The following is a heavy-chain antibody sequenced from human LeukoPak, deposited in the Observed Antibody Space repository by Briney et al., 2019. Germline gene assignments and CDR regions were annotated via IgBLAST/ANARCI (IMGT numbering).Heavy chain of an antibody. Sequence: GGSLRLSCAASGFTFSSYWMSWVRQAPGKGLEWVANIKQDGSEKYYVDSVKGRFTISRDNAKNSLYLQMNSLRAEDTAVYYCPRDSGRLWENFDYWGQGTLVTVSS. CDR3: PRDSGRLWENFDY. V-gene: IGHV3-7*01. J-gene: IGHJ4*02. CDR1: GFTFSSYW. CDR2: IKQDGSEK. D-gene: IGHD2-21*01.